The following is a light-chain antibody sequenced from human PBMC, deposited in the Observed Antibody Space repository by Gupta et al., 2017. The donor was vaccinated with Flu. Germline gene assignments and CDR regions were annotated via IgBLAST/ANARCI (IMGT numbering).Light chain of an antibody. Sequence: EIVLTQSPGTLSLSPGEGATLSCRASQSLSSRSLAWYQQKPGQAPRLLMYGASSRATGVKDRFSGSGSGTDFTRTSSRLDPEDFEGYYGQQYRIFGQGTKLESK. CDR1: QSLSSRS. CDR3: QQYRI. V-gene: IGKV3-20*01. J-gene: IGKJ2*01. CDR2: GAS.